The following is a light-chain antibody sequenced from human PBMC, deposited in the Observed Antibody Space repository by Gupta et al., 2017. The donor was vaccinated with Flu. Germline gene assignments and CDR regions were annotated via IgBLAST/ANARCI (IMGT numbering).Light chain of an antibody. V-gene: IGLV1-36*01. CDR3: AAWDDSLNAYV. Sequence: QSVLTQPPSVSEAPRQRVTISCSGSGSNIGNNAVSWYQQLPGKAPKFIIYYDDLVPSGVSDRFSGSKSGTSASLAISGLQSEDEADYYCAAWDDSLNAYVFGTGTKVTVL. CDR1: GSNIGNNA. CDR2: YDD. J-gene: IGLJ1*01.